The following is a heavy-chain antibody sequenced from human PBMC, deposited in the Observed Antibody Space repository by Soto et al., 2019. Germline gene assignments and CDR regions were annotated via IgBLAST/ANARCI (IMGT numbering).Heavy chain of an antibody. Sequence: QVQLVESGGGVVQPGRSLRLSCAASGFTFSNYGMDWVRQAPGKGLEWVAAICYDGSNTYYADSVKGRFTISRDNSKNRLYLQMNSLRTEDTAVDYCARDRQGLVGGYAFEIWGQGTMVTVSS. CDR3: ARDRQGLVGGYAFEI. J-gene: IGHJ3*02. CDR2: ICYDGSNT. CDR1: GFTFSNYG. D-gene: IGHD6-19*01. V-gene: IGHV3-33*01.